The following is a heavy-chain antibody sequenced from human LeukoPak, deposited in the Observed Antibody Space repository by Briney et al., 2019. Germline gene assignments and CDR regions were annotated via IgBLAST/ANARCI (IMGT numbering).Heavy chain of an antibody. CDR1: GYTLTELS. Sequence: GASVKVSCKVSGYTLTELSMHWVRQAPGKGLEWMGGFDPEDGETIYAQKFQGRVTMTEDTSTDTAYMELSSLRSEDTAVYYCATGKMYYYDSSGYYFVRDYWGQGTLVTVSS. CDR2: FDPEDGET. CDR3: ATGKMYYYDSSGYYFVRDY. V-gene: IGHV1-24*01. D-gene: IGHD3-22*01. J-gene: IGHJ4*02.